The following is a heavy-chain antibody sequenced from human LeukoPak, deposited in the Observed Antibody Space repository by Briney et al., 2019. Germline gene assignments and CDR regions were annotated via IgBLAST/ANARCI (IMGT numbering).Heavy chain of an antibody. D-gene: IGHD2-2*02. CDR3: ARVQYQLLYRPYYFDY. CDR2: ISPYNGNT. V-gene: IGHV1-18*01. CDR1: GYTFTSYG. Sequence: ASVKVSCKASGYTFTSYGISWVRQAPGQGLEWMGWISPYNGNTNYAQKLQGRVTMTTDTSTSTAYMELRSLRSDDTAVYYCARVQYQLLYRPYYFDYWGQGTLVTVSS. J-gene: IGHJ4*02.